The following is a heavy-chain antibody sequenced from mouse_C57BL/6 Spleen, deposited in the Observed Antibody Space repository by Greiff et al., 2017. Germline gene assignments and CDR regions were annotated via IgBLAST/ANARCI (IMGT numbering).Heavy chain of an antibody. CDR3: ARSQDTSFSLFAY. D-gene: IGHD6-1*01. Sequence: VQLQQPGAELVKPGASVKMSCKASGYTFTSYWITWVKQRPGQGLEWIGEIYPGSGSTNYNEKFKSKATLTVDTSSSTAYMQLSSLTSEDSAVYYCARSQDTSFSLFAYWGQGTLVTVSA. CDR2: IYPGSGST. J-gene: IGHJ3*01. CDR1: GYTFTSYW. V-gene: IGHV1-55*01.